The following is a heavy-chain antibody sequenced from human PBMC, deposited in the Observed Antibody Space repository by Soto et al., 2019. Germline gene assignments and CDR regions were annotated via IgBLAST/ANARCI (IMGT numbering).Heavy chain of an antibody. J-gene: IGHJ5*02. Sequence: QVQLVQSGAEMKKPGSSVKVSCKASGGIFGTYTINWVRQAPGQGLEWMGRIIPLLNKADYAQKFQGRVTISVERSAYTAYMELGSLTSGDTAVYYCARGHHGWLDPWGQGSRVTVSS. V-gene: IGHV1-69*02. CDR2: IIPLLNKA. CDR1: GGIFGTYT. CDR3: ARGHHGWLDP.